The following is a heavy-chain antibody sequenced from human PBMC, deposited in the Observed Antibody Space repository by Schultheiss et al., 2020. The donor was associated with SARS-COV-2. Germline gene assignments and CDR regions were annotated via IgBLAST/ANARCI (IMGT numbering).Heavy chain of an antibody. D-gene: IGHD3-22*01. CDR2: INPSGGST. V-gene: IGHV1-46*01. CDR1: GYTFTSYG. CDR3: ASYTYYYDSSGYSFDY. J-gene: IGHJ4*02. Sequence: ASVKVSCKASGYTFTSYGISWVRQAPGQGLEWMGIINPSGGSTSYAQKFQGRVTITRDTSASTAYMELSSQRSDDTAVYYCASYTYYYDSSGYSFDYWGQGTLVTVSS.